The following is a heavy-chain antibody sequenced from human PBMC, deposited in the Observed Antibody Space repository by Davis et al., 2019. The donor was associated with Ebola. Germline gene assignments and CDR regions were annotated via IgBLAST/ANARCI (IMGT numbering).Heavy chain of an antibody. CDR2: ISGSGGST. CDR1: GFTFSSSA. V-gene: IGHV3-23*01. D-gene: IGHD1-26*01. CDR3: AKDGVGAIRPFDY. Sequence: GESLKISCAASGFTFSSSAMSWVRQAPGKGLEWVSTISGSGGSTYYADSVKGRFTISRDNSKSTLYLQMNSLRAEDTAIYYCAKDGVGAIRPFDYWGQGTLVTVSS. J-gene: IGHJ4*02.